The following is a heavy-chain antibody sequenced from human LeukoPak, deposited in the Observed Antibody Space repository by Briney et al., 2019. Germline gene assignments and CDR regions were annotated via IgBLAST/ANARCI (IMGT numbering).Heavy chain of an antibody. CDR3: AKVEAYCGGDCHSGSLDY. CDR1: GFTFSSYG. Sequence: GGSLRLSCAASGFTFSSYGMHWVRQAPGKGLEWVAVISYDGSNKYYADSVKGRFTISRDNSKNTLYLQMNSLRAEDTAVYYCAKVEAYCGGDCHSGSLDYWGQGTLVTVSS. D-gene: IGHD2-21*02. J-gene: IGHJ4*02. V-gene: IGHV3-30*18. CDR2: ISYDGSNK.